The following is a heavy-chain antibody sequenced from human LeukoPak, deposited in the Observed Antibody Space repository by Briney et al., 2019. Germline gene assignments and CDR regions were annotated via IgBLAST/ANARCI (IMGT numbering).Heavy chain of an antibody. V-gene: IGHV4-39*01. J-gene: IGHJ4*02. CDR2: IYYSGST. D-gene: IGHD3-22*01. CDR3: ARQRPSTYYYDSSGYSVIDY. Sequence: SGTLSLTCTVSGGSISSSVYYWAWIRQPPGKGLEWIGSIYYSGSTYYNPSLKSRVTISVDTSKNQFSLKLSSVTAADTAVYYCARQRPSTYYYDSSGYSVIDYWGQGTLVTVSS. CDR1: GGSISSSVYY.